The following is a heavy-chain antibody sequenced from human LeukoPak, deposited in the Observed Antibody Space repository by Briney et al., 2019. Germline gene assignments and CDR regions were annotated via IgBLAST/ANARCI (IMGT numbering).Heavy chain of an antibody. CDR1: GVTVSSGGYY. Sequence: PSETLSLTCTVSGVTVSSGGYYWSWIRQPPGKGLEGVGYIYYSGNTNYNSSLRGRVTISVDTSKHQFSLKLSSVTAADTAVYYCARDYYDSSGYYDYWGQGTLVTVSS. CDR3: ARDYYDSSGYYDY. D-gene: IGHD3-22*01. CDR2: IYYSGNT. V-gene: IGHV4-61*08. J-gene: IGHJ4*02.